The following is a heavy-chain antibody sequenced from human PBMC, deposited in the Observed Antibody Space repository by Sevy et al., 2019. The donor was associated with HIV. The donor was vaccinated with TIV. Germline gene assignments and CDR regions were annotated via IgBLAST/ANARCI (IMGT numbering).Heavy chain of an antibody. Sequence: GGSLRLSCAASGFTFSSYGMHWVRQAPGKGLEWVAVIWYDGSNKYYADSGKGRFTISRDNSKNTLYLQMNSLRAEDTAVYYCARDGDYGDYVSYFDYWGQGTLVTVSS. CDR1: GFTFSSYG. V-gene: IGHV3-33*01. J-gene: IGHJ4*02. D-gene: IGHD4-17*01. CDR2: IWYDGSNK. CDR3: ARDGDYGDYVSYFDY.